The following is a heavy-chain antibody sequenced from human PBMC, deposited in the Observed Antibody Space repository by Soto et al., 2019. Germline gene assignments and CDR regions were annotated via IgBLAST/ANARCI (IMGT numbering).Heavy chain of an antibody. J-gene: IGHJ5*02. CDR3: ARLVGARPPDNWFDP. Sequence: GASVKVSCKASGYTFTSYGISWVRQAPGQGLEWMGWISAYNGNTNYAQKLQGRVTMTTDTSTSTAYMELRSLRSDDTAVYYCARLVGARPPDNWFDPWGQGTLVTVSS. D-gene: IGHD6-6*01. CDR1: GYTFTSYG. V-gene: IGHV1-18*01. CDR2: ISAYNGNT.